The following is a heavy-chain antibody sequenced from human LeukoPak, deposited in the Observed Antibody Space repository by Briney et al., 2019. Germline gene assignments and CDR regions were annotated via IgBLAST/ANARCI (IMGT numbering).Heavy chain of an antibody. CDR1: GYSISSGYY. CDR2: IYHSGTT. CDR3: ARQRHIVAVPGSFDI. Sequence: SETLSLTCAVSGYSISSGYYWGWVRQPPEKGLEWIGNIYHSGTTYYNPSLKSRVTISVDTSKNQFSLKLTSVTAADTAVYYCARQRHIVAVPGSFDIWGQGTMVTVSS. J-gene: IGHJ3*02. V-gene: IGHV4-38-2*01. D-gene: IGHD2-2*01.